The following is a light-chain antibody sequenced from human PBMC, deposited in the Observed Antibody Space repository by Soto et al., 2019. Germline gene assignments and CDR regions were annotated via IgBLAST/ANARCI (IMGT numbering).Light chain of an antibody. V-gene: IGKV4-1*01. CDR1: QSVLYSSNNKNY. CDR3: QQYYSTPYT. Sequence: DIVMTQSPDSLAVSLGARITINCKSSQSVLYSSNNKNYLAWYQRKPGQPPNLLIYWASTRESGVPDRFSGSGSGTDFTLTISSLQAEDVAVYYCQQYYSTPYTFGQGTKLDI. J-gene: IGKJ2*01. CDR2: WAS.